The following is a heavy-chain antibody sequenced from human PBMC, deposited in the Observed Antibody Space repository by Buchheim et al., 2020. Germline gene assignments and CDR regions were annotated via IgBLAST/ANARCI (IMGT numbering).Heavy chain of an antibody. CDR2: ISYDGRNK. Sequence: QVQLVESGGGVVRPGRSLRLSCAASGSTFSSSGMHWARQAPGKGLEWVALISYDGRNKNHVVSVKGGSTISRDISKRRLYLQMNSLRAEDTAMYYCVKDIGDPGAHWGQGTL. CDR3: VKDIGDPGAH. J-gene: IGHJ4*02. D-gene: IGHD1-26*01. V-gene: IGHV3-30*02. CDR1: GSTFSSSG.